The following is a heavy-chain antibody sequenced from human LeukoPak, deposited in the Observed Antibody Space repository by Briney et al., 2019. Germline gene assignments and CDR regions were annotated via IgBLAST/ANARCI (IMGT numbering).Heavy chain of an antibody. J-gene: IGHJ5*02. V-gene: IGHV4-31*03. D-gene: IGHD3-3*01. CDR2: IYYSGST. CDR1: GGSISSGGYY. CDR3: ARDVRTIRGVFNP. Sequence: PSETLSLTCTVSGGSISSGGYYWSWIRQHPGKGLEWIGYIYYSGSTYYNPSPKSRVTISVDTSKNQFSLKLSSVTAADTAVYYCARDVRTIRGVFNPWGQGTLVTVSS.